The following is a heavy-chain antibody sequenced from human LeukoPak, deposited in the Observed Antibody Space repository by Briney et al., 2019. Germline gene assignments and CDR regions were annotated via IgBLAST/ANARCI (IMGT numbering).Heavy chain of an antibody. CDR3: ARDLGSGTDPIEYYFDY. J-gene: IGHJ4*02. D-gene: IGHD2-2*01. CDR1: GYTFTGYY. V-gene: IGHV1-2*04. CDR2: INPNSGGT. Sequence: ASVKVSCKASGYTFTGYYMHWVRQAPGQGLEWMGWINPNSGGTNHAQKFQGWVTMTRDTSISTAYMELSRLRSDDTAVYYCARDLGSGTDPIEYYFDYWGQGTLVTVSS.